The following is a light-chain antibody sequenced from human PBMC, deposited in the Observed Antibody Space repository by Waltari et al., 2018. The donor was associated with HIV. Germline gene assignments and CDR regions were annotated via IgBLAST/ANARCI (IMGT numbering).Light chain of an antibody. J-gene: IGLJ2*01. Sequence: QYVLTQPPSASGTPGKGGPLRGSGGISNSGSNSVLWYQQLPGTAPRLLLYSTNQRPSRVPDRFSGSKSGTSASLAISGLQSEDEADYYCATWDDTLNGVIFGGGTKLTVL. CDR1: ISNSGSNS. V-gene: IGLV1-44*01. CDR3: ATWDDTLNGVI. CDR2: STN.